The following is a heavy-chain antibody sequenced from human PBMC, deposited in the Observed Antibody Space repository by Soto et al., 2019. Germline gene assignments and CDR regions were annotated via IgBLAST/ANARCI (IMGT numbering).Heavy chain of an antibody. D-gene: IGHD4-17*01. Sequence: SVKVSCKASGGTFSSYAISWVRQAPGQGLEWMGGIIPIFGTANYAQKFQGRVTITADESTSTAYMELSSLRSEDTAVYYCASKEVTTSYSYYYYGMDVWGQGTTVTVSS. CDR1: GGTFSSYA. CDR3: ASKEVTTSYSYYYYGMDV. J-gene: IGHJ6*02. V-gene: IGHV1-69*13. CDR2: IIPIFGTA.